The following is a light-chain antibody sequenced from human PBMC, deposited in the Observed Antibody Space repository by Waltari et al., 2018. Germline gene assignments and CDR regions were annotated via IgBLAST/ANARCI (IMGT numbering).Light chain of an antibody. CDR1: QSISKY. Sequence: EIMLTQSPGTLSLSPGERATLSCRASQSISKYLAWYPQKPGQAPSLLIYDASSRATCIPDRFGGSVSGTDFSLTISRLEPEDFAVYYCQKYGSLPATFGQGTKVEIK. CDR2: DAS. CDR3: QKYGSLPAT. V-gene: IGKV3-20*01. J-gene: IGKJ1*01.